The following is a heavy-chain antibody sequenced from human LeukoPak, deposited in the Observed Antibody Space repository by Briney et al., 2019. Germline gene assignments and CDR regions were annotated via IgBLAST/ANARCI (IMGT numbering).Heavy chain of an antibody. Sequence: PSETLSLTCNVSGGSFSFYYWTWIRQPAGKGLEWIGRIYTSGSTNYNPSLKSRVTISVDTSKNQFSLKLSSVTAADTAVYYCARAPGPYYYYYYYMDVWGKGTTVTVSS. CDR1: GGSFSFYY. J-gene: IGHJ6*03. CDR3: ARAPGPYYYYYYYMDV. CDR2: IYTSGST. V-gene: IGHV4-4*07.